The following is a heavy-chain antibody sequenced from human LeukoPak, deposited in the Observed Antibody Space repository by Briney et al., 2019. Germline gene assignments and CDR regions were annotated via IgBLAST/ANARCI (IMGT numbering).Heavy chain of an antibody. Sequence: PGGSLRLSCAASEFTFSTYWMSWVRQAPGKGLEWVADIKQDGSEKYYVHSVKGRFTISRQNAKSSLFLQMNSLRAEDTAVYYCARHRSGGSQDDAFDIWGQGTMVTVSS. J-gene: IGHJ3*02. V-gene: IGHV3-7*01. CDR1: EFTFSTYW. CDR3: ARHRSGGSQDDAFDI. CDR2: IKQDGSEK. D-gene: IGHD2-15*01.